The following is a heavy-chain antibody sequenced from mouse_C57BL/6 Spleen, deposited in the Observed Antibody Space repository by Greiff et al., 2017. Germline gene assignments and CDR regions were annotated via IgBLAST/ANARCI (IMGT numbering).Heavy chain of an antibody. Sequence: VQLQQSGAELVKPGASVKLSCKASGYTFTSYWMHWVKQRPGQGLEWIGMIHPNSGSTNYNKKFKSKATLTVDKSSSTAYMQLSSLTSEDSAVYYCAREDSNWYFDVWGTGTTVTVSS. V-gene: IGHV1-64*01. J-gene: IGHJ1*03. CDR3: AREDSNWYFDV. CDR1: GYTFTSYW. CDR2: IHPNSGST.